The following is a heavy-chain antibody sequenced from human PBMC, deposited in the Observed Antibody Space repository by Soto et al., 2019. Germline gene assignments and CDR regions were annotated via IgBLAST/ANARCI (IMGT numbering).Heavy chain of an antibody. CDR2: INSDGSST. CDR1: GFTFSSFW. V-gene: IGHV3-74*01. J-gene: IGHJ4*02. CDR3: ARVYCSGGSYYLIDY. D-gene: IGHD2-15*01. Sequence: EVQLVESGGGVVQPGGSLRLSCAASGFTFSSFWMRWVRQAPGKGLVWVSRINSDGSSTSYADSVRGRFTISRDNAKNTLYLQMNSLRAEDTAVYYCARVYCSGGSYYLIDYWGQGTLVTVSS.